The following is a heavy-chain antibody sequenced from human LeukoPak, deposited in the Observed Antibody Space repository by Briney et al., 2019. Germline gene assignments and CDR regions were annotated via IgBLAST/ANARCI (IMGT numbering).Heavy chain of an antibody. V-gene: IGHV3-11*06. D-gene: IGHD1-1*01. CDR1: GFTLNDYY. CDR2: ISISSTYT. J-gene: IGHJ4*02. Sequence: GGSLRLSCAASGFTLNDYYLTWIRQPPGKGLEWISYISISSTYTHYAVSVKGRFTISRDNAKNSLYLQMNSLRAEDTAVYYCARTSGLERQLYFDYWGQGTLVTVSS. CDR3: ARTSGLERQLYFDY.